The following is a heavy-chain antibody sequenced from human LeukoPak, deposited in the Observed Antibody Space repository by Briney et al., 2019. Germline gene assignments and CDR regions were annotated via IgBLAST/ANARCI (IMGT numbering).Heavy chain of an antibody. V-gene: IGHV3-21*01. D-gene: IGHD4/OR15-4a*01. CDR1: GFTFSTFN. CDR3: ARDVDYANPRHDY. Sequence: GGSLRLSCAASGFTFSTFNMNWVRQAPGKGLEWVSSISSSSSYIYYADSVKGRFTISRDNANNSVYLQMNSLRSEDTAVYYCARDVDYANPRHDYWGQGTLVTVSS. J-gene: IGHJ4*02. CDR2: ISSSSSYI.